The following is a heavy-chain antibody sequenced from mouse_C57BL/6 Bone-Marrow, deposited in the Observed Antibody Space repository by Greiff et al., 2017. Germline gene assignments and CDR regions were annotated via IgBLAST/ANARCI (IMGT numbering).Heavy chain of an antibody. CDR3: SRSGDYGGAWFAY. J-gene: IGHJ3*01. V-gene: IGHV1-7*01. CDR2: INPSSGYT. Sequence: VQLQESGAELAKPGASVKLSCKASGYTFTSYWMHWVKQRPGQGLEWIGYINPSSGYTKYNQKFKAKATLTADKSSSTAYMQLSSLTSEDSAVYYCSRSGDYGGAWFAYWGQGTLVTVSA. CDR1: GYTFTSYW. D-gene: IGHD2-4*01.